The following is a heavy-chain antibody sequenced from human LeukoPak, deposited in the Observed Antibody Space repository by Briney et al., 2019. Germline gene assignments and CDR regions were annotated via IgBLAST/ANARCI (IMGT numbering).Heavy chain of an antibody. Sequence: PGGSLRLSCAVSGFTVSSNYMSWVRQAPGKGLEWVSLIYSGGSTYYADSVKGRFTISRDNSKNTLYLQMNSLRAEDTAVYYCARHPYGDYYFDYWGQGTLVTVSS. CDR2: IYSGGST. D-gene: IGHD4-17*01. V-gene: IGHV3-53*01. J-gene: IGHJ4*02. CDR3: ARHPYGDYYFDY. CDR1: GFTVSSNY.